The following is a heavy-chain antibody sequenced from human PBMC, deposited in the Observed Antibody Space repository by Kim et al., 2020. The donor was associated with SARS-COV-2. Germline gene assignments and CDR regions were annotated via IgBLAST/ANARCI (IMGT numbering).Heavy chain of an antibody. CDR2: ITAYNGNT. D-gene: IGHD3-10*01. Sequence: ASVKVSCKASGYTLPGYDINWVRQAPGQGLEWMGWITAYNGNTNYAQKLQGRVTMTTDTSTSTAYMELRSLRSDDTAVYYCARSKTITMVRGAIYYDGMDVWGQGTTVTVSS. J-gene: IGHJ6*02. V-gene: IGHV1-18*01. CDR3: ARSKTITMVRGAIYYDGMDV. CDR1: GYTLPGYD.